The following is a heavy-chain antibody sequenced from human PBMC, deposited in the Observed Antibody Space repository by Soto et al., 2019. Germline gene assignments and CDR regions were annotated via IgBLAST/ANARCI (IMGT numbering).Heavy chain of an antibody. CDR2: INPNNGVT. CDR3: AKDSYYDILTGYSRNGFDF. CDR1: GYTFTGYY. Sequence: ASVNVSCKSSGYTFTGYYIHWVRQAPGQGLEWMGWINPNNGVTNYAQKFQGRVTMTRDTSITTAYLDLSRLRSDDTAVYYCAKDSYYDILTGYSRNGFDFWGQGTKVTVSS. V-gene: IGHV1-2*02. D-gene: IGHD3-9*01. J-gene: IGHJ3*01.